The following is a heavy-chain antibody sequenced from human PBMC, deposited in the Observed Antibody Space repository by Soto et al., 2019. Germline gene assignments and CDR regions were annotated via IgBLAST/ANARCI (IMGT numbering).Heavy chain of an antibody. J-gene: IGHJ4*02. CDR2: INPNSGGT. CDR1: GYTFTGYY. V-gene: IGHV1-2*04. D-gene: IGHD3-9*01. CDR3: ARDGYDILTGYSDSGFDY. Sequence: QVQLVQSGAEVKKPGASVKVSCKASGYTFTGYYMHWVRQAPGQGLEWMGWINPNSGGTNYAQKFQGWGTMTRDTSISTAYMELSRLRSDDTAVYYCARDGYDILTGYSDSGFDYWGQGTLVTVSS.